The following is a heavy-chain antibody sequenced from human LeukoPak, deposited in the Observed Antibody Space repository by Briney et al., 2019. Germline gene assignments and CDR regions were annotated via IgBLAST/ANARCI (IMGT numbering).Heavy chain of an antibody. V-gene: IGHV3-21*01. Sequence: GGSLRLSCAASGFTFSSYNINWVRQAPGKGLEWVSSISSSSSYTYYADSVKGRFTISRDNAKNSLYLQMNSLRAEDTAVYYCARIGYQLLDYWGQGTLVTVSS. CDR3: ARIGYQLLDY. J-gene: IGHJ4*02. CDR1: GFTFSSYN. D-gene: IGHD2-2*01. CDR2: ISSSSSYT.